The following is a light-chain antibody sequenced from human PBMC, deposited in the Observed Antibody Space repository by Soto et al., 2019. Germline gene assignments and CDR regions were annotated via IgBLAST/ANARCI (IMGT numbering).Light chain of an antibody. Sequence: EIVLTQSPGTLSLSPGERAALSCRASRSLSSTSLAWYQQRPRQAPRLLLYDASSRATGIPYRFSGSGSGTDFTITNNKLEPDDFAVYYWQQYGSSPRTFGQGTKVEI. J-gene: IGKJ1*01. CDR3: QQYGSSPRT. CDR1: RSLSSTS. V-gene: IGKV3-20*01. CDR2: DAS.